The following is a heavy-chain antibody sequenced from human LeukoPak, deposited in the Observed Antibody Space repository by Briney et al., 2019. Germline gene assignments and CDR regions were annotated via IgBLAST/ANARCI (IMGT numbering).Heavy chain of an antibody. V-gene: IGHV4-59*08. Sequence: SETLSLTCTVSGGSISSYYWSWIRQPPGKGLEWIGYIYYSGSTNYNPSLKSRVTISVDTSKNQFSLKLSSVTAADTAVYYCARRSDLSGMDVWGQGTTVTVSS. J-gene: IGHJ6*02. D-gene: IGHD3-16*02. CDR1: GGSISSYY. CDR2: IYYSGST. CDR3: ARRSDLSGMDV.